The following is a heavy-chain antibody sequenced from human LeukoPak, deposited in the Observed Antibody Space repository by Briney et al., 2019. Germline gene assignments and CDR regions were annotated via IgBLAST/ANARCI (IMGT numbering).Heavy chain of an antibody. CDR2: ISWNSGSI. CDR1: GFTSDDYA. CDR3: AKYGLGFYGMDV. Sequence: GGSLRLSCAASGFTSDDYAMHWVRQAPGKGLEWVSGISWNSGSIGYADSVKGRFTISRDNAKNSLYLQMNSLRAEDTALYYCAKYGLGFYGMDVWGQGTTVTVSS. D-gene: IGHD3-16*01. V-gene: IGHV3-9*02. J-gene: IGHJ6*02.